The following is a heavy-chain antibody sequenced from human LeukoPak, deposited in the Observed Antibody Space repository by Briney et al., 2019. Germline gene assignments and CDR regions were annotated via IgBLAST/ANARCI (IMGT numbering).Heavy chain of an antibody. J-gene: IGHJ4*02. Sequence: SETLPLTCTVSGGSISSYYWSWIRQPPGKGLEWIGYIYYSGSTNYNPSLKSRVTISVDTSKNQFSLKLSSVTAADTAVYYCARDGYNDYSDYFDWGQGTLVTVSS. CDR3: ARDGYNDYSDYFD. D-gene: IGHD4-11*01. V-gene: IGHV4-59*12. CDR1: GGSISSYY. CDR2: IYYSGST.